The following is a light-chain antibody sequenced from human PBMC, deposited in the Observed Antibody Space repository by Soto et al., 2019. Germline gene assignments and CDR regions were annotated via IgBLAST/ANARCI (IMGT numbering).Light chain of an antibody. V-gene: IGLV2-8*01. J-gene: IGLJ1*01. CDR3: NSYAGSNIV. Sequence: QSALTQPPSASGSPGQSVTISCTGTSSDVGDYNYVSWYQQHPGQAPKLMIYEVYKRPSGVPDRFSGSKSGNTASLTVSGLQAEDEDDYYCNSYAGSNIVFGAGTKLTVL. CDR2: EVY. CDR1: SSDVGDYNY.